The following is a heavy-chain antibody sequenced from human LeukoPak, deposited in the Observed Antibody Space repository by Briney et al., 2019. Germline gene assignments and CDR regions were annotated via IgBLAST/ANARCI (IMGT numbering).Heavy chain of an antibody. Sequence: SETLSLTCTVSAGSISTYYWSWSRQPPGKGLEWIGYIHYTRSTNYNPSLKSRVSISVDTSKNQFSLRLTSVTAADTAVYYCARSLFPYYYDSSAYFPFDYWGQGTLATVSS. CDR3: ARSLFPYYYDSSAYFPFDY. CDR2: IHYTRST. CDR1: AGSISTYY. J-gene: IGHJ4*02. D-gene: IGHD3-22*01. V-gene: IGHV4-59*01.